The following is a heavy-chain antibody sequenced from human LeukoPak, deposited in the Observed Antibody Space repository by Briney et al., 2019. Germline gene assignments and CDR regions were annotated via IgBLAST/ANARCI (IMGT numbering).Heavy chain of an antibody. J-gene: IGHJ4*02. Sequence: ASMKVSCKASGYTFTSYAMHWVRQAPGQRLEWMGWINAGNGNTKYSQKFQGRVTITRDTSASTAYMELSSLRSEDTAVYYCARAYSSSWMENYYFDYWGQGTLVTVSS. CDR2: INAGNGNT. CDR1: GYTFTSYA. V-gene: IGHV1-3*01. CDR3: ARAYSSSWMENYYFDY. D-gene: IGHD6-6*01.